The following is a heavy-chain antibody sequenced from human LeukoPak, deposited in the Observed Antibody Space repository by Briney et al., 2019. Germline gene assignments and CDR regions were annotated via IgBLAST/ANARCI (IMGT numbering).Heavy chain of an antibody. CDR3: ARDGGREHYYYYMDV. V-gene: IGHV3-48*03. CDR2: ISSSGSTI. D-gene: IGHD3-3*01. CDR1: GFTFTGHS. Sequence: PGRSLRLSCVASGFTFTGHSMHWVRQAPGKGLEWVSYISSSGSTIYYADSVKGRFTISRDNAKNSLYLQMNSLRAEDTAVYYCARDGGREHYYYYMDVWGKGTTVTVSS. J-gene: IGHJ6*03.